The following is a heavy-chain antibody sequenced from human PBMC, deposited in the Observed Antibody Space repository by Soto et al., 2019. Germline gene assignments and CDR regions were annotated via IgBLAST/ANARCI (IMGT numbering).Heavy chain of an antibody. Sequence: GGSLRLSCAASGFTFSSYWMSWVRQAPGKGLEWVANIKQDGSEKYYVDSVKGRFTISRDNAKNSLYLQMNSLRAEDTAVYYCARSVPLYCSGGSCYGDYFDYWGQGTLVTVSS. D-gene: IGHD2-15*01. CDR2: IKQDGSEK. V-gene: IGHV3-7*01. CDR1: GFTFSSYW. CDR3: ARSVPLYCSGGSCYGDYFDY. J-gene: IGHJ4*02.